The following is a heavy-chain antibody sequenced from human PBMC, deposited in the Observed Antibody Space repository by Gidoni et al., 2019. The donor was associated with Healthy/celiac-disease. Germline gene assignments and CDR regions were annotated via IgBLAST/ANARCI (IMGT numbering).Heavy chain of an antibody. Sequence: EVQLVQSAAEVTKPGEARRISCKGSGDSVTSYWISWVRQLPGKGLEWMGRIAPGDSYTTYSPSVQGHVTISADKSLSTAYLQWGSLKASDTAMYYFARLGCSGGSCYPLRYWGQGTLVTVSS. D-gene: IGHD2-15*01. J-gene: IGHJ4*02. CDR3: ARLGCSGGSCYPLRY. V-gene: IGHV5-10-1*03. CDR1: GDSVTSYW. CDR2: IAPGDSYT.